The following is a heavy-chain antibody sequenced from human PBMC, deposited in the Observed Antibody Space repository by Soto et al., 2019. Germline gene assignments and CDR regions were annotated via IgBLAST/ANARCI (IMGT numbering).Heavy chain of an antibody. CDR3: ARDPTLGYCSGGSCSIFDV. J-gene: IGHJ4*02. Sequence: GGSLRLSCAASGFTFSSYWMHWVRQAPGRGLVWVSRINSDGSSTSYADSVKGRFTISRDNAKNTLYLQMNSLRAEDTAVYYCARDPTLGYCSGGSCSIFDVWGQGILVTVSS. CDR2: INSDGSST. V-gene: IGHV3-74*01. D-gene: IGHD2-15*01. CDR1: GFTFSSYW.